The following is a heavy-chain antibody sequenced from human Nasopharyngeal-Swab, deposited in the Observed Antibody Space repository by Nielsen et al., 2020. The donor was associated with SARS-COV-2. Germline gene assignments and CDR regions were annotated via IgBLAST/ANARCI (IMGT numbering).Heavy chain of an antibody. J-gene: IGHJ3*02. CDR3: ARRTVAYCGGDCYSVAFDI. Sequence: SVKVSCKASGGTFSSYAISWVRQAPGQGLEWMGGIIPIFGTANYAQKFQGRVTITADKSTSTAYMELSSLRSEDTAVYYCARRTVAYCGGDCYSVAFDIWGQGTRVTVSS. CDR1: GGTFSSYA. D-gene: IGHD2-21*01. CDR2: IIPIFGTA. V-gene: IGHV1-69*06.